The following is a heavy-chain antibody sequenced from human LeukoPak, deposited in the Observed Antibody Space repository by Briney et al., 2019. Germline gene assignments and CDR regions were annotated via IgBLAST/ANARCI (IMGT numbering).Heavy chain of an antibody. Sequence: VASVKVSCKASGYTFTSYDINWVRQATGQGLEWMGWMNPNSGNTGYAQKFQGRVTMTRNTPISTAYMELSSLRSEDTAVYYCARGCRPYYYDSSGPTYYYYMDVWGKGTTVTVSS. V-gene: IGHV1-8*01. CDR3: ARGCRPYYYDSSGPTYYYYMDV. CDR2: MNPNSGNT. CDR1: GYTFTSYD. D-gene: IGHD3-22*01. J-gene: IGHJ6*03.